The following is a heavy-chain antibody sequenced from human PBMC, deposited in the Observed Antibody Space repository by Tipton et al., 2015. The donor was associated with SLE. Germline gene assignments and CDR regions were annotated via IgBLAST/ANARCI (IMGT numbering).Heavy chain of an antibody. CDR1: GGYISSYY. D-gene: IGHD3-22*01. V-gene: IGHV4-59*04. J-gene: IGHJ4*02. CDR3: ATQREDYDTSDYCFDF. Sequence: LRLSCTVSGGYISSYYWSWIRQPAGKGLEWIGTMYDSGSTHYNPSLKSRVTMSVDTSKNQFSLKLSSVTAADTALYYCATQREDYDTSDYCFDFWGQGTLVTVSS. CDR2: MYDSGST.